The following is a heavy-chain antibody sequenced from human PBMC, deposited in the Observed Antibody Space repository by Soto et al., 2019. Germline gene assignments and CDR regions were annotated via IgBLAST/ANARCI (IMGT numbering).Heavy chain of an antibody. J-gene: IGHJ4*02. Sequence: SETLSLTCTVSGGSVRSHHWSWIRQTPGKGLEWIGYISYTGSTNYNPSLKSRVSFSVDTSKNQFSLQLSSVTAADTAVYYCATYYCTSDTCYYFDSWGQGTLVTVSS. D-gene: IGHD2-21*02. V-gene: IGHV4-59*02. CDR1: GGSVRSHH. CDR2: ISYTGST. CDR3: ATYYCTSDTCYYFDS.